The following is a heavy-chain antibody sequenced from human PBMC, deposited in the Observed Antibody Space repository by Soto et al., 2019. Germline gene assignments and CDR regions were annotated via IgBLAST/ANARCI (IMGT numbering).Heavy chain of an antibody. CDR1: GFTFSNAW. V-gene: IGHV3-15*01. J-gene: IGHJ4*02. CDR3: TTDPSIWFGEWESDFDY. D-gene: IGHD3-10*01. Sequence: EVQLVESGGGLVKPGGSLRLYCAASGFTFSNAWMSWVRQAPGKGLEWVGRIKSKTDGGTTDYAAPVKGRFTISRDDSKNTLYLQMNSLKTEDTAVYYCTTDPSIWFGEWESDFDYLGQGTLVTVSS. CDR2: IKSKTDGGTT.